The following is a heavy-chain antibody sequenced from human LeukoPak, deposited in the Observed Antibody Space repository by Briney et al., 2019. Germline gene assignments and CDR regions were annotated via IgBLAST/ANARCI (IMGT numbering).Heavy chain of an antibody. Sequence: PGGSLRLSCVASGFTFSGYGMHWVRQAPGKGLEWVAVIWYDGSKTFYLDSVKGRFTISRDSSKNALYLQMNSLRAEDTAVYYCARGPWAYFDYWGQGTLVSVSS. V-gene: IGHV3-33*01. CDR1: GFTFSGYG. CDR2: IWYDGSKT. J-gene: IGHJ4*02. CDR3: ARGPWAYFDY. D-gene: IGHD7-27*01.